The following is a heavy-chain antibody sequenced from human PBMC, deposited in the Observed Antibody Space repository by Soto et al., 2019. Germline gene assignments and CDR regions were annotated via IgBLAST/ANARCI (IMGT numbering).Heavy chain of an antibody. Sequence: QVQLVQSGAEVKTPGSSVKVSCKASGGTFSSYAISWVRQAPGQGLEWMGGIIPIFGTANYAQKFQGRVTITADESTSTAYMELSSLSSQDTAVYYCARGIYLNYGPAYWGQGTLVTVSS. J-gene: IGHJ4*02. CDR2: IIPIFGTA. CDR1: GGTFSSYA. CDR3: ARGIYLNYGPAY. D-gene: IGHD3-10*01. V-gene: IGHV1-69*01.